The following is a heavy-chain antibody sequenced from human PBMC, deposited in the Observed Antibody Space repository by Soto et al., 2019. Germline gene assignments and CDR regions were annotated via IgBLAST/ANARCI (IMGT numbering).Heavy chain of an antibody. CDR2: IYYSGST. V-gene: IGHV4-30-4*01. CDR1: GGSISSGDYY. CDR3: VRLIGNSWLDS. D-gene: IGHD3-16*01. Sequence: SETLSLTCTVSGGSISSGDYYWSWIRQPPGKGLEWIGYIYYSGSTYYNPSLKSRVTISVDTSNNQLSLQLNSVTPDDTAVYYCVRLIGNSWLDSWGQGTLVTVSS. J-gene: IGHJ5*01.